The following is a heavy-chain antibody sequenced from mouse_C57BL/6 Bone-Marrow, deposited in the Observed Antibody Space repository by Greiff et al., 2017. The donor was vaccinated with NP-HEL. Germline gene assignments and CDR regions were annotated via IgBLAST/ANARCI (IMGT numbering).Heavy chain of an antibody. Sequence: VQLQQSGPVLVKPGASVKMSCKASGYTFTDYYMNWVKQSHGKSLEWIGVINPYNGGTSYNQKFKGKATLTVDKSSSTAYMELNSLTSEDSAVYYCARLNYYGRGAMDYWGQGTSVTVSS. J-gene: IGHJ4*01. D-gene: IGHD1-1*01. V-gene: IGHV1-19*01. CDR1: GYTFTDYY. CDR2: INPYNGGT. CDR3: ARLNYYGRGAMDY.